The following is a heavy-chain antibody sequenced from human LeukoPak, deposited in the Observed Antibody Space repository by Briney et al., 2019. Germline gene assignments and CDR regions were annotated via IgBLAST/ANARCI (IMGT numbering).Heavy chain of an antibody. D-gene: IGHD3-10*01. CDR1: GFTFSIYT. J-gene: IGHJ4*02. CDR3: VKDPGPYGGGSFPGFH. V-gene: IGHV3-64D*09. Sequence: GGSLRLSCSASGFTFSIYTMHWVRQAPGKGLEYVSAISSNGGSTYYADSVKGRLTISRDNSKNTLYLQMSSLRAEDTALYYCVKDPGPYGGGSFPGFHWGQGTLVTVSS. CDR2: ISSNGGST.